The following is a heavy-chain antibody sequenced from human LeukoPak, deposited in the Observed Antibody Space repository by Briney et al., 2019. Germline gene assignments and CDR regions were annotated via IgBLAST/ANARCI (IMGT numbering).Heavy chain of an antibody. D-gene: IGHD3-10*01. J-gene: IGHJ4*02. V-gene: IGHV3-30*18. CDR1: GFTFGDYY. CDR3: AKDVIRGSISYFDS. Sequence: TGGSLRLSCAASGFTFGDYYMSWVRQAPGKGLEWVSFISFDGSITYNADSVKGRLTISRDNSKNTLFLQVNSLRAEDTAVYYCAKDVIRGSISYFDSWGQGTQVAVSS. CDR2: ISFDGSIT.